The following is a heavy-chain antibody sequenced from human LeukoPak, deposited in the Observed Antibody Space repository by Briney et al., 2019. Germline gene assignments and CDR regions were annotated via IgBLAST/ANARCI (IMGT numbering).Heavy chain of an antibody. V-gene: IGHV3-74*01. D-gene: IGHD3-22*01. CDR3: SRGLVGYYHDSSTYPDS. CDR1: RFPFSSYW. CDR2: INGDGGIT. Sequence: GGSLRLSCAASRFPFSSYWMHWVRQAPGKGLVWVSRINGDGGITTYADSVKGRFTISRDNAKNMLYLQLDSLTAGDTAVYYCSRGLVGYYHDSSTYPDSWGQGTLVTVSS. J-gene: IGHJ4*02.